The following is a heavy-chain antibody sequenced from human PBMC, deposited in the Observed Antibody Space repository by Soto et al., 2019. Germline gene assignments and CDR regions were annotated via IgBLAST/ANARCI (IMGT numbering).Heavy chain of an antibody. CDR3: AKDPLSGDGIWLMDS. Sequence: GGSLRLSCAASGFTFRNYAMTWARQAPGKGLEWVSSLLRSGSSAYYSDSVRGRFTISSDTSANSLYLQTANLRAEDTAIYYCAKDPLSGDGIWLMDSWGQGTVVTVSS. V-gene: IGHV3-23*01. D-gene: IGHD4-17*01. CDR2: LLRSGSSA. J-gene: IGHJ5*02. CDR1: GFTFRNYA.